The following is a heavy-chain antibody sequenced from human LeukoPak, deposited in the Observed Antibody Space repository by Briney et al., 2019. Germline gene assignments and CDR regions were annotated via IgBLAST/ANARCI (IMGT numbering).Heavy chain of an antibody. Sequence: PGGSLRLSCAASGFTVSSNYMSWVRQAPGKGLEWVSYINSGSTTIYYADSVRGRFTLSRDNAKNSLYLQMNSLRDEDTAIYYCARSPIAARRYFDYWGQGTLVTVSS. CDR3: ARSPIAARRYFDY. CDR2: INSGSTTI. V-gene: IGHV3-48*02. J-gene: IGHJ4*02. CDR1: GFTVSSNY. D-gene: IGHD6-6*01.